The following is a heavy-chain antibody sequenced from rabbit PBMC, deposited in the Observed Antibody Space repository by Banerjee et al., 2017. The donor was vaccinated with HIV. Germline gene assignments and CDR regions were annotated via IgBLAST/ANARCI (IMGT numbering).Heavy chain of an antibody. Sequence: QSLEESGGDLVKPGASLTLTCTASGFSFSSSYWICWVRQAPGKGLEWIACIYAGSGSTWYANWVKGRFTISKTSSTTVTLQMTSLTAADTATYFCAREDYSYDDYGDYNLWGPGTLVTVS. CDR2: IYAGSGST. CDR1: GFSFSSSYW. D-gene: IGHD2-1*01. J-gene: IGHJ4*01. V-gene: IGHV1S40*01. CDR3: AREDYSYDDYGDYNL.